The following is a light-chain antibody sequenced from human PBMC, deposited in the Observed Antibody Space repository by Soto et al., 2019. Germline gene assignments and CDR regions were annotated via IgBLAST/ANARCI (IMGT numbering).Light chain of an antibody. V-gene: IGKV1-39*01. CDR2: DAS. CDR1: RGISTD. J-gene: IGKJ3*01. Sequence: DIQMTQSPSSLSASVGDRVTITCRASRGISTDLNWYQQMPGKAPKLLIYDASSLQSGVSSRFSGSGSGTAFTLSINSLQPEDFATYYCQQTYSHPFAFGPGTKVELK. CDR3: QQTYSHPFA.